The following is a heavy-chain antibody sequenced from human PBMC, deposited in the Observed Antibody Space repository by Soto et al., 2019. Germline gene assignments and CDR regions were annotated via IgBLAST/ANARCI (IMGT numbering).Heavy chain of an antibody. Sequence: QVQLVESGGGVVQPGRSLRLSCAASGFTFSSYGMHWVRQAPGKGLEWVAVIWYDGSNKYYADSVKGRFTISRDNSNNTLYLQMNSLRAEDTAVYYCARDKVAAAGFDYWGQGTLVTVSS. CDR3: ARDKVAAAGFDY. CDR1: GFTFSSYG. D-gene: IGHD6-13*01. J-gene: IGHJ4*02. CDR2: IWYDGSNK. V-gene: IGHV3-33*01.